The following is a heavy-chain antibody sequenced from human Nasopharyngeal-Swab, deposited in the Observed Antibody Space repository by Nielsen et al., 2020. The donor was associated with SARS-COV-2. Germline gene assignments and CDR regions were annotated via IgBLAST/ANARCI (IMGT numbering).Heavy chain of an antibody. CDR3: AKVRGGYSSRWYDY. Sequence: WVRQAPGQGLEWMGWISAYNGNTNYAQKLQGRVTMTTDTSTSTAYMELRSLRSDDTAVYYCAKVRGGYSSRWYDYWGQGTLVTVSS. CDR2: ISAYNGNT. J-gene: IGHJ4*02. D-gene: IGHD6-13*01. V-gene: IGHV1-18*01.